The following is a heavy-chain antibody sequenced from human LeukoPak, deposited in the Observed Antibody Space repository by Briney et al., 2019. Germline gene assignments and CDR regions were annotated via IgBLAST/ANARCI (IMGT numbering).Heavy chain of an antibody. Sequence: PGGSLRLSCAASGFTFSDYYINWIRQAPGMGLEWVAYLSSGGSMIYYADSVKGRFTISRDNAKNSVYLQMNSLRAEDTAVYYCARGPVTTFGYWGQGTLVTVSS. J-gene: IGHJ4*02. CDR3: ARGPVTTFGY. CDR2: LSSGGSMI. V-gene: IGHV3-11*01. CDR1: GFTFSDYY. D-gene: IGHD4-17*01.